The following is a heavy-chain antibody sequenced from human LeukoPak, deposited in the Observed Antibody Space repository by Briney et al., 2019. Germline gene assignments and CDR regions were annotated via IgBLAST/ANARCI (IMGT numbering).Heavy chain of an antibody. CDR1: GGTFSSYV. Sequence: ASVKVSCKASGGTFSSYVISWVRQAPGQGLEWMGGIIPIFGTANYAQKFQGRVTITADESTSTAYMELSSLRSEDTAVYYCARGLPKYSSSQRSNYFDYWGQGTLVTVSS. D-gene: IGHD6-13*01. V-gene: IGHV1-69*13. J-gene: IGHJ4*02. CDR2: IIPIFGTA. CDR3: ARGLPKYSSSQRSNYFDY.